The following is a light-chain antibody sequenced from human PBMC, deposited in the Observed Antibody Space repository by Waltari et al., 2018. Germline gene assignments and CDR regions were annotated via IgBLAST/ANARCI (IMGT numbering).Light chain of an antibody. Sequence: QSALTQPPSASGSPGQSVTIPCPGTSSDVGGFDHVSWYQPHPGKVPRLMIYEVSKRPSGVPDRFSGSKAGNTASLTVSGLQVEDEADYYCSSFAGSSQMLFGGGTKLTVL. V-gene: IGLV2-8*01. J-gene: IGLJ2*01. CDR1: SSDVGGFDH. CDR2: EVS. CDR3: SSFAGSSQML.